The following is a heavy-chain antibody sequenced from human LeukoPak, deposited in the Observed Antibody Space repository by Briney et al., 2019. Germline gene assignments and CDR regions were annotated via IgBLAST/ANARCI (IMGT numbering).Heavy chain of an antibody. CDR3: AKGPWLPPYYYYYYGMDV. Sequence: PSGGSLRLSCAASGFTFSSYAMNWVRQAPGKGLEWVSAISGSGGSTYYVDSVKGRFTISRDNSKNTLYLQMNSLRAEDTAVYYCAKGPWLPPYYYYYYGMDVWGQGTTVTVSS. CDR1: GFTFSSYA. D-gene: IGHD3-9*01. J-gene: IGHJ6*02. V-gene: IGHV3-23*01. CDR2: ISGSGGST.